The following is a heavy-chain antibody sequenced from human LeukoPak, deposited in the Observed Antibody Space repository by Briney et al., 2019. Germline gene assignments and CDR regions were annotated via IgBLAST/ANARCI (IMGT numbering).Heavy chain of an antibody. V-gene: IGHV3-30-3*01. Sequence: GGSLRLSCAASGFTFSSFAMHWVRQAPGKGLEWVAAISYDGTNKYYADSVKGRFTISRDNSKNTLYLQMNSLRTEDTAVYYCASNRATVALYPAQFDYWGQGTLVTVSS. D-gene: IGHD1-26*01. CDR2: ISYDGTNK. CDR1: GFTFSSFA. J-gene: IGHJ4*02. CDR3: ASNRATVALYPAQFDY.